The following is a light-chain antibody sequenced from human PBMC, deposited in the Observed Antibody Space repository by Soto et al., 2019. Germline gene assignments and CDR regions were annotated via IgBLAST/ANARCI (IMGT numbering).Light chain of an antibody. CDR1: SSDVGSHNF. Sequence: QSALTHPASVSGSPGQSITISCTVTSSDVGSHNFVSWYQQRPGQAPKLMIFEVTKRPSGVSSRFSASKSGNTASLTSSGVQAEDEVDYYFCAYACITTWVFVVGTKLTVL. CDR3: CAYACITTWV. CDR2: EVT. V-gene: IGLV2-23*02. J-gene: IGLJ2*01.